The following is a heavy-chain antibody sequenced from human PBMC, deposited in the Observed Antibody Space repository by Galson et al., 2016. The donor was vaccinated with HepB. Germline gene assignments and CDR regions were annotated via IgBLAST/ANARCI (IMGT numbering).Heavy chain of an antibody. CDR3: AKGDAEAPITYALDV. CDR1: GFSFSDYV. D-gene: IGHD1-20*01. V-gene: IGHV3-33*06. Sequence: SLRLSCAASGFSFSDYVMHWVRQAPGKGLEWIAVIWFDASNKFYADSVKGRFTISRDNSRNTVSLQMNSLRAEDTALYYCAKGDAEAPITYALDVWGHGTMVTVSS. CDR2: IWFDASNK. J-gene: IGHJ3*01.